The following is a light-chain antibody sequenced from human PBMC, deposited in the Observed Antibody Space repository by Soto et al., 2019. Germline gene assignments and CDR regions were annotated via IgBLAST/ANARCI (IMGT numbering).Light chain of an antibody. CDR1: QSIGSW. J-gene: IGKJ1*01. Sequence: DIQMTQSPSTLSASVGDRVTITCRASQSIGSWLAWYQQKPGKAPKFLMYKASTIESGVPSRFSGSGSGTEFTLPISSLQPDDFATYYCQQYETYWTFSQGTKVEIK. CDR2: KAS. V-gene: IGKV1-5*03. CDR3: QQYETYWT.